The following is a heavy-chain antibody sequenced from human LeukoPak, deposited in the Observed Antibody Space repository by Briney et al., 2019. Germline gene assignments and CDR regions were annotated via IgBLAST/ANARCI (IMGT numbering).Heavy chain of an antibody. CDR2: IYYSGST. CDR1: GGSISSYY. J-gene: IGHJ5*02. Sequence: SETLSLTCTVSGGSISSYYWSWIRQPPGKGLEWIGYIYYSGSTNYNPSLKSRVTISVDTSKNQFSLKLSSVTAADTAVYYCATIVGAAAGWFDPWGQGTLVTVSS. V-gene: IGHV4-59*12. D-gene: IGHD6-13*01. CDR3: ATIVGAAAGWFDP.